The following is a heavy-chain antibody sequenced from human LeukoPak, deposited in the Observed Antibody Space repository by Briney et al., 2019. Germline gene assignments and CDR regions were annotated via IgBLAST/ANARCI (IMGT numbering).Heavy chain of an antibody. Sequence: GGSLRLSCAASGFTFSSYSMNWVRQAPGKGLEWVSSISSSSSYIYYADSVKGRFTISRDNAKNSLYLQMNSLRAEDTAAYYCASEGSGSYYKGDYYYGMDVWGQGTTVTVSS. V-gene: IGHV3-21*01. CDR3: ASEGSGSYYKGDYYYGMDV. CDR2: ISSSSSYI. CDR1: GFTFSSYS. D-gene: IGHD3-10*01. J-gene: IGHJ6*02.